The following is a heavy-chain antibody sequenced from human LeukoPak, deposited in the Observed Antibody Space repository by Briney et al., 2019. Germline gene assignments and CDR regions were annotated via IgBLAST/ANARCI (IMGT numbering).Heavy chain of an antibody. V-gene: IGHV4-39*01. J-gene: IGHJ4*02. Sequence: PSETLSLXCTVSGGSISSSSYYWGWIRQPPGKGLEWIGGIYYSGSTYYNPSLKSRVTISVDTSKSQFSLKLSSVTAADTAVYYCARRGGRGFFDYWGQGTLVTVSS. CDR1: GGSISSSSYY. D-gene: IGHD2-15*01. CDR2: IYYSGST. CDR3: ARRGGRGFFDY.